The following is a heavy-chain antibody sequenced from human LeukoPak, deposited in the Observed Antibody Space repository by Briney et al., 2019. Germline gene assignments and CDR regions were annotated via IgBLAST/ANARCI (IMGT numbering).Heavy chain of an antibody. V-gene: IGHV4-59*08. J-gene: IGHJ5*02. D-gene: IGHD1-20*01. Sequence: SETLSLTCTVSGGSNYWTWIRQAPGKGLEWIAYIHYSGSPHYNPSLRSRVTISIDTSRNQLSLKLNSVTAADTAVYYCARHSNWNGGVDWFDPWGQGTQVTVSS. CDR1: GGSNY. CDR2: IHYSGSP. CDR3: ARHSNWNGGVDWFDP.